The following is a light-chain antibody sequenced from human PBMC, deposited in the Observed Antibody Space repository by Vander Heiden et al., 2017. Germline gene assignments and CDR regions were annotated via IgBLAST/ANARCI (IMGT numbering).Light chain of an antibody. CDR1: KIGSKT. J-gene: IGLJ3*02. CDR3: QVWDSRSDHVV. Sequence: SYVLTQPPSLSLAPGQAATSTFGGEKIGSKTLHWYQLKAVQAPLLDVFDDADRPSGSPERFSGANSGNTATLTITRVEAGDEADYYCQVWDSRSDHVVFGGGTKLTVL. CDR2: DDA. V-gene: IGLV3-21*02.